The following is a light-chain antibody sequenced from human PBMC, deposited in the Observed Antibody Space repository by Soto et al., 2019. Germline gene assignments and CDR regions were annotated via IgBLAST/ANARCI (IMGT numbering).Light chain of an antibody. CDR1: QSIINY. J-gene: IGKJ2*01. Sequence: DIQMTQSPSSLSASVGDRVTITCRASQSIINYLNWYQHKPGKAPNLLIYAASTLQIGVPSRFSGSRSGTDFTLTITHLQPEDFASYSWQQSYSSPPSFGQGTKMEIK. V-gene: IGKV1-39*01. CDR2: AAS. CDR3: QQSYSSPPS.